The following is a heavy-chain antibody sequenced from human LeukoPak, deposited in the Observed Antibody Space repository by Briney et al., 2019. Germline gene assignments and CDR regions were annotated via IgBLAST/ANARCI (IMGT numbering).Heavy chain of an antibody. V-gene: IGHV5-51*01. J-gene: IGHJ5*02. CDR2: IYPGDSDT. CDR3: ARSIAAAGNDNWFDP. Sequence: GGALKISCKGSGYSFTSYWIGWVRPMPGKGLEWMGIIYPGDSDTRYSPSFQGQVTISAHKSISTAYLQWSSLKASDTAMYYCARSIAAAGNDNWFDPWGQGTLVTVSS. D-gene: IGHD6-13*01. CDR1: GYSFTSYW.